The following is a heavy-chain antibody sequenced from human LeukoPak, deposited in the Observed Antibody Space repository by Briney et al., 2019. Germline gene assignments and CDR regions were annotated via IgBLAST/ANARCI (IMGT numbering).Heavy chain of an antibody. Sequence: GGSLRLSCAASGFTFSSYWMTWVRQAPGKGLEWVANIMQDGGAKYYADSVKGRFTISRDNAKNSLYLQMNSLRVEDTAVYYCARVHGAYPFDYWGQGTLVTVSS. J-gene: IGHJ4*02. CDR1: GFTFSSYW. D-gene: IGHD4/OR15-4a*01. CDR2: IMQDGGAK. V-gene: IGHV3-7*01. CDR3: ARVHGAYPFDY.